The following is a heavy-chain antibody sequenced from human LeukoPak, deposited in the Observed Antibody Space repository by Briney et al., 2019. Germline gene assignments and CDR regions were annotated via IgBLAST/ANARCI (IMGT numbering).Heavy chain of an antibody. D-gene: IGHD5-12*01. Sequence: SETLSLTCAVSGGSLSGNFWSWVRQPPGKGLEWLGEINHSGTTDYDPSLKSRVTISVDTSNNHFSLKMTSVTAADTAVYYCARENQILATVPMDVWGEGTTVIVSS. V-gene: IGHV4-34*01. CDR1: GGSLSGNF. J-gene: IGHJ6*03. CDR3: ARENQILATVPMDV. CDR2: INHSGTT.